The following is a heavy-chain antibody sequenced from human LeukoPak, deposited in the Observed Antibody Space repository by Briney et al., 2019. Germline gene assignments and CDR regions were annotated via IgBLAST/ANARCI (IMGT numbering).Heavy chain of an antibody. V-gene: IGHV3-7*01. CDR2: IKEDGNEK. Sequence: GGSLRLSCAASGFTFSSYWMSWVRQAPGKGLEWVASIKEDGNEKFHVDSVKGRFTISRDNAKNTLYLQMNSLRDEDTAVFYCARSRYDYIWGIDYWGQGTLVTISS. J-gene: IGHJ4*02. D-gene: IGHD3-16*01. CDR1: GFTFSSYW. CDR3: ARSRYDYIWGIDY.